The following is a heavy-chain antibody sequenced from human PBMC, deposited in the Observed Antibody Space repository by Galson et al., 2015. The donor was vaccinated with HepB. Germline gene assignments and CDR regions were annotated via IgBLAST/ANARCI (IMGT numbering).Heavy chain of an antibody. D-gene: IGHD4-23*01. J-gene: IGHJ4*02. CDR2: ISSDGSYK. CDR1: GFTFNSYA. CDR3: ARDGVSRGRWYFDY. Sequence: SLRLSCAASGFTFNSYAIHWVRQAPGKGLEWVTIISSDGSYKYYAESVEGRFTISRDNSKNTLYLQMSSLRTEDTAIYFCARDGVSRGRWYFDYGGQGTLVAVSS. V-gene: IGHV3-30*04.